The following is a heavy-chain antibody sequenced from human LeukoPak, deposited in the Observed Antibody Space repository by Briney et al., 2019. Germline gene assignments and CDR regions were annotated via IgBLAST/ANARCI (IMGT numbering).Heavy chain of an antibody. CDR1: GGSFSGYY. Sequence: SETLSLTCAVYGGSFSGYYWSWIRQPPGKGLEWIGEINHSGSTNYNPSLKSRVTISVDTSKNQFSLKLSSVTAADTAVYYCARHLGVRPFDYWGQGTLVTVSS. J-gene: IGHJ4*02. CDR2: INHSGST. V-gene: IGHV4-34*01. CDR3: ARHLGVRPFDY. D-gene: IGHD3-10*01.